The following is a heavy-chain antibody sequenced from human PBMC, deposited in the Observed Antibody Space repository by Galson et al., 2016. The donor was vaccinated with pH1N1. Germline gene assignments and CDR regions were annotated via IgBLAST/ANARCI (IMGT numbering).Heavy chain of an antibody. Sequence: PALVKPTQTLTLTCTFSGFSISSSGMGVGWIRQPPGKALEWLALIYWDDDQRYSPSLKSRLTITKDTSKNQVVLKMTNMDPADTATYYCAHREVMITNAFDFWGQGTMVTVSS. D-gene: IGHD3-16*01. CDR3: AHREVMITNAFDF. J-gene: IGHJ3*01. CDR1: GFSISSSGMG. V-gene: IGHV2-5*02. CDR2: IYWDDDQ.